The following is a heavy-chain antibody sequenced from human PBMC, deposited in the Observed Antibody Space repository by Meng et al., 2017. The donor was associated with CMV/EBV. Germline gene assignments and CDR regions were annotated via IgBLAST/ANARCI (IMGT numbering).Heavy chain of an antibody. Sequence: GGSLRLSCAASGFTVSSNCMSWVRQAPGKGLEWVSVIYSGGSTYYADSVKGRFTISRDNSKNTLYLQMNSLRAEDTAVYYCARSRTPRGKGAEMDVWGQGTTVTVSS. V-gene: IGHV3-53*01. J-gene: IGHJ6*02. CDR3: ARSRTPRGKGAEMDV. CDR2: IYSGGST. CDR1: GFTVSSNC. D-gene: IGHD1-26*01.